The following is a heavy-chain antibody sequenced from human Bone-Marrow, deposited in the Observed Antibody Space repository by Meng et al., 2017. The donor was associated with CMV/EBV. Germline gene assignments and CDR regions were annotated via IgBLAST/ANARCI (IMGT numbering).Heavy chain of an antibody. V-gene: IGHV4-34*01. Sequence: VELQQWGAGLLKFSETLSLPCGVSGGSLSGYYWNRIRQAPGKGLEWIGEINYRGTTNYDPSLKSRVTISIDMSNNQFSLKLTSVTAADTAVYYCARGDISDYDSTGYLYWGQGTLVTVSS. D-gene: IGHD3-22*01. CDR1: GGSLSGYY. CDR3: ARGDISDYDSTGYLY. J-gene: IGHJ4*02. CDR2: INYRGTT.